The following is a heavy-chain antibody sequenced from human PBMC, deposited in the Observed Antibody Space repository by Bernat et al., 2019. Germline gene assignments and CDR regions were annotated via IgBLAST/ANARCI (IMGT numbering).Heavy chain of an antibody. V-gene: IGHV4-59*01. Sequence: QVQLQESGPGLVKPSETLSLTCTVSGGSISSYYWSWIRQPPGKGLEWIGYIYYSGSTNYNPSLKSRVTISVDTSKNQFSLKLSSVTAADTAVYYCARDRRAHYCSGGSCYSGANWFDPWGQGTLVTVSS. J-gene: IGHJ5*02. CDR3: ARDRRAHYCSGGSCYSGANWFDP. CDR2: IYYSGST. CDR1: GGSISSYY. D-gene: IGHD2-15*01.